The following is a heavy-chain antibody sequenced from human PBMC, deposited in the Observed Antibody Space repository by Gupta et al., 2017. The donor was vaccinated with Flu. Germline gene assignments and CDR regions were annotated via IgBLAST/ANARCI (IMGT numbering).Heavy chain of an antibody. V-gene: IGHV3-73*01. D-gene: IGHD3/OR15-3a*01. Sequence: EVQLLESGGGLVKPGGSLKLSCAAPGFTFSGSTMHWVRQASGKGLEWVSRIRSKANNYATVYAASVKGRFTISRDDSRNTAYLQMNSLQTDDTAVYYCARGMDGGWFDPRGQGTLVTVSS. CDR2: IRSKANNYAT. CDR1: GFTFSGST. CDR3: ARGMDGGWFDP. J-gene: IGHJ5*02.